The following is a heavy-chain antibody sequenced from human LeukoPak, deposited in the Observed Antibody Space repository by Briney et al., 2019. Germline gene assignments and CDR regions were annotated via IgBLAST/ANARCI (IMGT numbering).Heavy chain of an antibody. Sequence: PGGSLRLSCAASGFTFSGYSMNWVRQAPGKGLEWVSSISSSSSYIHYADSVKGRFTISRDDAKNSLYLQMNSLRDDDTAVYYCARTPVSFYQDPSGRRDFDYWGQGTLVTVSS. CDR1: GFTFSGYS. D-gene: IGHD2-15*01. CDR3: ARTPVSFYQDPSGRRDFDY. V-gene: IGHV3-21*04. CDR2: ISSSSSYI. J-gene: IGHJ4*02.